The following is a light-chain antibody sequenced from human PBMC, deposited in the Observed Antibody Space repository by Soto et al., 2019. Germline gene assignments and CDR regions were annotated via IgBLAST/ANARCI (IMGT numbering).Light chain of an antibody. CDR2: DAS. V-gene: IGKV1-33*01. CDR3: LQYSSHSWT. Sequence: DIQMTQSPSSLSASVGDRVTITCQASQNINNYLNWYQQKPGRAPKLLIYDASNLEAGVPSRFRGSGSGTEFTLTISRLQPDDVATYYCLQYSSHSWTFGQGTKVDIK. CDR1: QNINNY. J-gene: IGKJ1*01.